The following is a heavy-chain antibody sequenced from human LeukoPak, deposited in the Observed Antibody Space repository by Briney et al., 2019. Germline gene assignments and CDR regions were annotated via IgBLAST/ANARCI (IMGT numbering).Heavy chain of an antibody. D-gene: IGHD6-13*01. CDR3: ARDPRAIAAAVPNWFDP. Sequence: ASVKVSCKASGYTFTGYYMHWVRQAPGQGLEWMGWINPNSGSTNYAQKFQGRVTMTRDTSISTAYMELSRLRSDDTAVYYCARDPRAIAAAVPNWFDPWGQGTLVTVSS. V-gene: IGHV1-2*02. CDR1: GYTFTGYY. J-gene: IGHJ5*02. CDR2: INPNSGST.